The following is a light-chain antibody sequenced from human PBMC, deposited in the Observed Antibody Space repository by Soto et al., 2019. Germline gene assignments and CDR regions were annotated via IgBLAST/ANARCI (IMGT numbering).Light chain of an antibody. J-gene: IGKJ1*01. CDR3: QQYWQQDGSSPPSWT. CDR2: GAS. V-gene: IGKV3-20*01. CDR1: QTVSSSY. Sequence: ETVLTQSPGTLSLSPGERATLSCRASQTVSSSYLAWYQQKPGQAPRLLIYGASSRATGIPDRFSGSGSGTDFTLTSSRREPEDVAGYYWQQYWQQDGSSPPSWTFGQGTRVEIK.